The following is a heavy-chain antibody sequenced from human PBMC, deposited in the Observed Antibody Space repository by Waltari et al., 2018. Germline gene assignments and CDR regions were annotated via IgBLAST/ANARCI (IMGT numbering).Heavy chain of an antibody. D-gene: IGHD2-21*02. CDR2: IIPILGIA. CDR3: ASFLPYGGGDCYSYYGMDV. Sequence: QVQLVQSGAEVKKPGSSVKVSCKASGGTFSSYTISWVRQAPGQGLEWMGRIIPILGIANYAPKFQGRVTITADKSTSTAYMELSSLRSEDTAVYYCASFLPYGGGDCYSYYGMDVWGQGTTVTVSS. J-gene: IGHJ6*02. CDR1: GGTFSSYT. V-gene: IGHV1-69*02.